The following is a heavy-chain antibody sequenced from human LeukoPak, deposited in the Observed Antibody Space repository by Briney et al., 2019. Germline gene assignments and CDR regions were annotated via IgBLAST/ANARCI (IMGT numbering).Heavy chain of an antibody. CDR2: IYYSGST. J-gene: IGHJ6*02. CDR3: ARLRGYCSSTSCYTAYYYYGMDV. V-gene: IGHV4-59*08. Sequence: PSETLSLTCTVSGGSISSYYWSWIRQPPGKGLEWIGYIYYSGSTNYNPSLKSRVTISVDTSKNQFSLKLSSVTAADTAVYYCARLRGYCSSTSCYTAYYYYGMDVWGQGTTVTVSS. D-gene: IGHD2-2*02. CDR1: GGSISSYY.